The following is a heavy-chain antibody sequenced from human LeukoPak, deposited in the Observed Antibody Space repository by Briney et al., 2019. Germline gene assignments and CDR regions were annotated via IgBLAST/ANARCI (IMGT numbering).Heavy chain of an antibody. Sequence: GGSLRLSCAASGFTVSSNYMSWVRQAPGKGLEWVSVIYSDGITYYADSVKGRFTISRDNSKNMLYLQMNSLRAEDTAVYYCAREATFEGLVDYWGQGTLVTVSS. CDR2: IYSDGIT. CDR3: AREATFEGLVDY. V-gene: IGHV3-53*01. CDR1: GFTVSSNY. D-gene: IGHD3-9*01. J-gene: IGHJ4*02.